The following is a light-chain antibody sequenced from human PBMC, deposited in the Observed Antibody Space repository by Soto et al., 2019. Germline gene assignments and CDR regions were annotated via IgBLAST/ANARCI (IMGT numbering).Light chain of an antibody. Sequence: QSALTQPASVSGSPGQSITISCTGTSSDVGGYNYVSWYQQHPGEAPKLMIYEVSNRPSGVSNRFSGSKSGNTASLTISGLPADDEADYYCNSYTRSTTRVVFGGGTKLTVL. J-gene: IGLJ3*02. CDR3: NSYTRSTTRVV. CDR1: SSDVGGYNY. CDR2: EVS. V-gene: IGLV2-14*01.